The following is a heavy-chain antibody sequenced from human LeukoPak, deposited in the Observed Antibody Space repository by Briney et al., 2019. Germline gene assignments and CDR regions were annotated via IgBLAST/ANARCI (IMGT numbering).Heavy chain of an antibody. J-gene: IGHJ4*02. CDR2: IWFDGSNK. D-gene: IGHD6-13*01. V-gene: IGHV3-33*08. Sequence: GGSLRLSCAASGFIVSNSYMSWVRQAPGKGLEWVAVIWFDGSNKYYADSVRGRFTVSRDNSKNTVILEMNSLRAEDTAVYYCGRVGYSSSWYNLDYWGQGTLVTVSP. CDR1: GFIVSNSY. CDR3: GRVGYSSSWYNLDY.